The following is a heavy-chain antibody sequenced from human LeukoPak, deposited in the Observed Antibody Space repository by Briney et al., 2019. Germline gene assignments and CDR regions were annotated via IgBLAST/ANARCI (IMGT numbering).Heavy chain of an antibody. V-gene: IGHV1-2*02. J-gene: IGHJ5*02. CDR1: GYTFTSYY. CDR2: INPNSGGT. Sequence: ASVKVSCKASGYTFTSYYMHWVRQAPGQGLEWMGWINPNSGGTNYAQKFRGRVTMTSDTSISTAYMELSRLRSDDTAVYYCARDRWQLVQNWFDPWGQGTLVTVSS. D-gene: IGHD6-6*01. CDR3: ARDRWQLVQNWFDP.